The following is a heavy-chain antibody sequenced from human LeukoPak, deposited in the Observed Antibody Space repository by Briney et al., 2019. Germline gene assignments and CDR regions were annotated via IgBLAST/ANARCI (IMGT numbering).Heavy chain of an antibody. CDR2: ISTNGGST. J-gene: IGHJ4*02. V-gene: IGHV3-64*01. D-gene: IGHD6-13*01. CDR3: ARNIAVAGDDY. Sequence: GSLRLSCAASGFTFSSYTMHWVRQAPGKGLEYVSAISTNGGSTSYANSVKGRFTISRDNSKNTLYPQMGSLRAEDLAVYYCARNIAVAGDDYWGRGTLVTVSS. CDR1: GFTFSSYT.